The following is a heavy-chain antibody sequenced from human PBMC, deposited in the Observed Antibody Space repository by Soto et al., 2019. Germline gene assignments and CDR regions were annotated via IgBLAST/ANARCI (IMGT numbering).Heavy chain of an antibody. Sequence: QVQLVQSGAEVKKPGASVKVSCKTSGYTFTNFGISWVRQAPGQGLEWMGRISAYNGNTNHAQKLQGTITTTTDTSTTTAYMELRSLRSYDTAVYYSARGATPIDYWGQGTLVTVSS. CDR3: ARGATPIDY. CDR1: GYTFTNFG. V-gene: IGHV1-18*01. CDR2: ISAYNGNT. D-gene: IGHD2-15*01. J-gene: IGHJ4*02.